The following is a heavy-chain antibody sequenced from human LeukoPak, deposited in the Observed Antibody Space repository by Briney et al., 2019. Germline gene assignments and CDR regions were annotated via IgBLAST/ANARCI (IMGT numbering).Heavy chain of an antibody. J-gene: IGHJ3*02. V-gene: IGHV3-7*01. CDR1: GFTFSSYW. D-gene: IGHD5-24*01. CDR3: ARVGGWLLRAFDI. Sequence: GGSLRLSCAASGFTFSSYWMSWVRQAPGKRLEWVANIKQDGSEKYYVDSVKGRFTISRDNAKNSLYLQMNSLRAEDTAVYYCARVGGWLLRAFDIWGQGTMVTVSS. CDR2: IKQDGSEK.